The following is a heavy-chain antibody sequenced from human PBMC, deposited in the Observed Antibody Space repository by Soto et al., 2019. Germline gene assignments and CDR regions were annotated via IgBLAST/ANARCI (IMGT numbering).Heavy chain of an antibody. CDR2: MFYGVST. CDR3: ARVHSLRLRFLAPTLGHYYGMDV. CDR1: GSSINSSGYY. V-gene: IGHV4-39*01. D-gene: IGHD3-3*01. Sequence: PSETLSLTCTVSGSSINSSGYYWGWIRQPPGKGLEWIGSMFYGVSTYYNPSLKSRVTVSVDTSKNQFSLNLRSVTAADTAVYYCARVHSLRLRFLAPTLGHYYGMDVWGQGTTVTVSS. J-gene: IGHJ6*02.